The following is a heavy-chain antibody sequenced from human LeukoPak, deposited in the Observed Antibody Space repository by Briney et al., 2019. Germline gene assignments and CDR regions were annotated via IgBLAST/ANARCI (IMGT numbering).Heavy chain of an antibody. J-gene: IGHJ5*02. CDR2: IIPIFGIA. D-gene: IGHD2-2*01. CDR1: GGTFTSYA. CDR3: ARSRRDKGVLGAVVPAAPFDP. V-gene: IGHV1-69*04. Sequence: GSSVNVSCKASGGTFTSYAISWVRHAPGQGLEWMGRIIPIFGIANYAHKFQGSVTITADKSTSTAYMELSSLSSEDTAVYYCARSRRDKGVLGAVVPAAPFDPWGQGTLVTVSS.